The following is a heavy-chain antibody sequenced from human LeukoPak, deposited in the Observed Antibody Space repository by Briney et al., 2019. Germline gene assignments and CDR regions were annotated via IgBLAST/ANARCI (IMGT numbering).Heavy chain of an antibody. CDR3: AKGTSLINILTGYIYYFDY. CDR1: GFTFSSYA. J-gene: IGHJ4*02. Sequence: PGGSLRLACAASGFTFSSYAMSWVRQAPGKGLELVSAISGSGGSTDYADSVKGRFTISRDNSKNTLYLQMNSLRAEDTAVYYCAKGTSLINILTGYIYYFDYWGKGTLVTVSS. CDR2: ISGSGGST. V-gene: IGHV3-23*01. D-gene: IGHD3-9*01.